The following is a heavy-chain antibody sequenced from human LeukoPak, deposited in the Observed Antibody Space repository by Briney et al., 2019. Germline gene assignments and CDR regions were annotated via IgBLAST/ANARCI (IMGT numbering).Heavy chain of an antibody. V-gene: IGHV3-7*01. D-gene: IGHD4-23*01. J-gene: IGHJ4*02. CDR1: GFTFSIYW. Sequence: PGGSLRLSCAACGFTFSIYWMSWVRQAPGKGLEWVANINQDGGTEYYVDSVKGRFTISRDNAPNSLYLQMNSLRADDTGIYYCAREQRWSFDSSGQGTLVTVSS. CDR3: AREQRWSFDS. CDR2: INQDGGTE.